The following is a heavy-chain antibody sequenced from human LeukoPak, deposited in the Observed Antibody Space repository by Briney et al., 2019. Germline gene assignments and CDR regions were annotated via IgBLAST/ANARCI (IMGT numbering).Heavy chain of an antibody. Sequence: SVKVSCKASGGTFSSYTINWVRQAPGQGLEWMGGIIPIFGTANYAQKFQGRVTITTDESTSTAYMELSSLRSEDTAVYYCARDVHDYIFSHYYYYYMDVRGKGTTVTVSS. V-gene: IGHV1-69*05. CDR1: GGTFSSYT. J-gene: IGHJ6*03. CDR2: IIPIFGTA. D-gene: IGHD4-11*01. CDR3: ARDVHDYIFSHYYYYYMDV.